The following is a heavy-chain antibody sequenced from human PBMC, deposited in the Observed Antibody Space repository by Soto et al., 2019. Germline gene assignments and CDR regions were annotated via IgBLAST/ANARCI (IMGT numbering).Heavy chain of an antibody. D-gene: IGHD1-1*01. Sequence: GWSLRLSCAASGFTFDDYAMHWVRQAPGKGLEWVSGISWNSGSIGYADSVKGRFTISRDNAKHSLYLQMKSLRAEDTALHYCAKDRYAGPSTKLFDPWGQGTLVTVSS. CDR1: GFTFDDYA. CDR2: ISWNSGSI. J-gene: IGHJ5*02. V-gene: IGHV3-9*01. CDR3: AKDRYAGPSTKLFDP.